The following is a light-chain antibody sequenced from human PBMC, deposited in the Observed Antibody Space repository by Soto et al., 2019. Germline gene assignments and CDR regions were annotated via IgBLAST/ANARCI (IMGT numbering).Light chain of an antibody. J-gene: IGLJ1*01. CDR3: CSNAGSHYYV. V-gene: IGLV2-8*01. CDR1: SSDVGGYNY. Sequence: QSVLTQPPSASGSPGQSVTISCTGTSSDVGGYNYVSWYQQHPGKAPKRLIYEVTKRPSGVPDRFSGSKSGNTASLTVSGLQADDEAEYYCCSNAGSHYYVFGTGTKVTVL. CDR2: EVT.